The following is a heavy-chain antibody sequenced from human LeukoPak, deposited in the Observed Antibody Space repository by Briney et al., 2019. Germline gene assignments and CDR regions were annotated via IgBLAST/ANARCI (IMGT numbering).Heavy chain of an antibody. CDR2: IHSSSNYI. J-gene: IGHJ4*02. CDR1: GFTVSSNY. CDR3: ARERGLDY. Sequence: GGSLRLSCAASGFTVSSNYMSWVRQAPGKGLEWVSSIHSSSNYINYVDSVKGRFTISRDNAKNSLYLQMNSLRAEDTAVYYCARERGLDYWGQGTLVTVSS. V-gene: IGHV3-21*06.